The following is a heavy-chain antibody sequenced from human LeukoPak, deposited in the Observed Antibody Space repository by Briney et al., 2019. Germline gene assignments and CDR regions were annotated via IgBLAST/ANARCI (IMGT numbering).Heavy chain of an antibody. CDR2: VDPEDGET. V-gene: IGHV1-69-2*01. D-gene: IGHD5-24*01. J-gene: IGHJ4*02. CDR3: ATDRRDGYTDPFDY. Sequence: ASVKVCCKVSGYTFTDYYMHWVQQAPGKGLEWMGLVDPEDGETIYAEKFQGRVTITADTSTDTAYMELSSLRSEDTAVYYCATDRRDGYTDPFDYWGQGTLVTVSS. CDR1: GYTFTDYY.